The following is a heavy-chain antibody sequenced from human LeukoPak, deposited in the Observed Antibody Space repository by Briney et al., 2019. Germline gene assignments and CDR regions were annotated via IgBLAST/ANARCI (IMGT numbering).Heavy chain of an antibody. CDR2: IIHSGST. Sequence: PSETLSLTCAVYGGSFRGYFWSWIRHPPGKELEWIGEIIHSGSTNSNPSLRSLVTISVDTSKNQFSLKLRSVSAADTAVYYCARGFGSGSCLRSFKFDPWGQGTLVTVSS. V-gene: IGHV4-34*01. CDR3: ARGFGSGSCLRSFKFDP. J-gene: IGHJ5*02. D-gene: IGHD3-10*01. CDR1: GGSFRGYF.